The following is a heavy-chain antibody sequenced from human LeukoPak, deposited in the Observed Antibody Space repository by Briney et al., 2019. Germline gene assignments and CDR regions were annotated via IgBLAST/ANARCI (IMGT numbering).Heavy chain of an antibody. CDR3: AREVGCSSTSCYMKFFDY. J-gene: IGHJ4*02. CDR2: INPSDIST. V-gene: IGHV1-46*01. CDR1: GYPFTLYY. D-gene: IGHD2-2*02. Sequence: ASVKVSCKASGYPFTLYYIHWVRQAPGQGLEWMGIINPSDISTNYAQKFQGRVTMTRDTSTSTVYMELTSLRSEDTAVYYCAREVGCSSTSCYMKFFDYWGQGTLVTVSS.